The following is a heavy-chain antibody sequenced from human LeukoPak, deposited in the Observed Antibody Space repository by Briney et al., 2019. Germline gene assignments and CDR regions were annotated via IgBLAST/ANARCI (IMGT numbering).Heavy chain of an antibody. CDR1: EFTFSSYE. J-gene: IGHJ4*02. V-gene: IGHV3-48*03. CDR2: ISSSGSTI. CDR3: ARHLSGITGYTYGRGIDY. Sequence: GGSLRLSCAASEFTFSSYEMNWVRQAPGKGLEWVSYISSSGSTIYYADSVKGRFTISRDNAKNSLYLQMNSLRAEDTAVYYCARHLSGITGYTYGRGIDYWGQGTLLTVSS. D-gene: IGHD5-18*01.